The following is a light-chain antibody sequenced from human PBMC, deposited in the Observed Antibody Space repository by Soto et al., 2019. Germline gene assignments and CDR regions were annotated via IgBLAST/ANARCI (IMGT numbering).Light chain of an antibody. CDR3: LQDYNYPWT. CDR2: SAS. Sequence: AIQMTQSPSSLSASVGDRVTISCRASQGIRNDLGWYQQTPGRAPKLLIYSASILQSGVPSRFSGSGSGTDFTLTIDNVQPEDLATYYCLQDYNYPWTFGQGTKV. CDR1: QGIRND. J-gene: IGKJ1*01. V-gene: IGKV1-6*01.